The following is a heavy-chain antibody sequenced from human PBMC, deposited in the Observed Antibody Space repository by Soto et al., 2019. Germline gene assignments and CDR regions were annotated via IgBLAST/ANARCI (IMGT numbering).Heavy chain of an antibody. CDR1: GDSVSSGDYY. D-gene: IGHD3-16*01. CDR2: IYFSGRT. Sequence: SETLSLTCTVSGDSVSSGDYYWTWIRQPPGKGLEWVGHIYFSGRTNYIPSLESRVTISLDTSKNQFSLKLTSVTAADTAVYYCARVPIDTYMIYWSDPWGQGTLVTV. V-gene: IGHV4-61*08. J-gene: IGHJ5*02. CDR3: ARVPIDTYMIYWSDP.